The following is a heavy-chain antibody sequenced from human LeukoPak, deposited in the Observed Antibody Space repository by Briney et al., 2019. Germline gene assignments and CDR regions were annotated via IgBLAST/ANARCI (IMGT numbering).Heavy chain of an antibody. J-gene: IGHJ6*03. D-gene: IGHD6-13*01. CDR2: IIPIFGTA. V-gene: IGHV1-69*06. Sequence: ASVKVSRKASGGTFSSYAISWVRQAPGQGLEWMGGIIPIFGTANYAQKFQGRVTITADKSTSTAYMELSSLRSEDTAVYYCARPAAADFYYYYYMDVWGKGTTVTVSS. CDR1: GGTFSSYA. CDR3: ARPAAADFYYYYYMDV.